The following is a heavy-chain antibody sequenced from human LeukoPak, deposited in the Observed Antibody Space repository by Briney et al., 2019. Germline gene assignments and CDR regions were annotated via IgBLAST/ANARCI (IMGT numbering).Heavy chain of an antibody. Sequence: GGSLRLSCAASGFTFSRYGMHWVRQAPGKGLQWVSSISGSGGSTYYADSVKGRFTISRDNSKNTLYLQMNSLRAEDTAVYYCARGGYYDSSGQTRFDYWGHGTLVTVSS. J-gene: IGHJ4*01. CDR2: ISGSGGST. CDR1: GFTFSRYG. CDR3: ARGGYYDSSGQTRFDY. D-gene: IGHD3-22*01. V-gene: IGHV3-23*01.